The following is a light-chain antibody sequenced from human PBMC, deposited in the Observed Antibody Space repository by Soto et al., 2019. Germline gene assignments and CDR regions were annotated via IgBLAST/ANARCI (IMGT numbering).Light chain of an antibody. CDR1: QSVGSL. CDR3: QQRTNWLWT. Sequence: EIVLTQSPGTLSLSPGERAILSCRASQSVGSLLAWYQHNPGQAPRLLIFDASYRAAGLPARFRGSGSGTDFTLTIDSLEPEDFAVYYCQQRTNWLWTFGPGTKVDI. J-gene: IGKJ1*01. CDR2: DAS. V-gene: IGKV3-11*01.